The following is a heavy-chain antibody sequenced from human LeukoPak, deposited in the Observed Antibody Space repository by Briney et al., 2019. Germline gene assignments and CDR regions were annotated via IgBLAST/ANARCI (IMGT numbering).Heavy chain of an antibody. CDR2: ISSSSSYI. V-gene: IGHV3-21*01. J-gene: IGHJ4*02. CDR3: ARASIAAAGYDY. CDR1: GFTFSSYS. Sequence: GGSLRLSCAASGFTFSSYSMNWVRQAPGKGLEWVSSISSSSSYIYYADSVKGRFTISRDNAKNSLYLQMNSLRAEVTAVYYCARASIAAAGYDYWGQGTLVTVSS. D-gene: IGHD6-13*01.